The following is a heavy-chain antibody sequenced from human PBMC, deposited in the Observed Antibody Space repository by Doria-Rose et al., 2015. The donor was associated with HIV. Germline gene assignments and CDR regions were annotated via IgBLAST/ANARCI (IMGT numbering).Heavy chain of an antibody. J-gene: IGHJ4*02. D-gene: IGHD6-13*01. CDR3: ARIKSSRWYHKYYFDF. V-gene: IGHV2-26*01. CDR2: IFSDDER. Sequence: SGPVLVKPTETLTLTCTVSGVSLSSPGMGVSWIRQPPGKALEWLANIFSDDERSYKKSLRSRLTISRCTSKSQVVLTMTDMDPVDTATYYCARIKSSRWYHKYYFDFWGQGTLVIVSA. CDR1: GVSLSSPGMG.